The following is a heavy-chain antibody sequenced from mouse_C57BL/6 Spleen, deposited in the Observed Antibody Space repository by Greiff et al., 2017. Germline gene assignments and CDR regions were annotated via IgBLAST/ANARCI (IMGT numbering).Heavy chain of an antibody. V-gene: IGHV1-69*01. Sequence: QVQLQQPGAELVMPGASVKLSCKASGYTFTSYWMHWVKQRPGQGLEWIGEIDPSDSYTNYNQKFKGKSTLTVDKSSSTAYIQLSSLTSEDSAVYYCARHYYGSLYYFDYWGQGTTLTVSS. CDR3: ARHYYGSLYYFDY. CDR2: IDPSDSYT. D-gene: IGHD1-1*01. CDR1: GYTFTSYW. J-gene: IGHJ2*01.